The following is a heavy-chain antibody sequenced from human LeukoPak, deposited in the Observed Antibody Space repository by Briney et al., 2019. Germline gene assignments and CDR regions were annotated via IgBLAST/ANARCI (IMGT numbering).Heavy chain of an antibody. D-gene: IGHD3-9*01. Sequence: SETLSLTCTVSGGSLSSYYWSWIRQPPGKGLEWIGYIYYSGSTNYNPPLKSRVTISVDTSKNQFSLNLSSVTAADTAVYYCARVHYDILTGYYPSYYYYGMDVWGQGTTVTVSS. J-gene: IGHJ6*02. V-gene: IGHV4-59*01. CDR3: ARVHYDILTGYYPSYYYYGMDV. CDR1: GGSLSSYY. CDR2: IYYSGST.